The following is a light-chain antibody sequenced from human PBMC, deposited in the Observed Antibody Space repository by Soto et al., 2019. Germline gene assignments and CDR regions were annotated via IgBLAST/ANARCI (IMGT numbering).Light chain of an antibody. V-gene: IGKV3-15*01. CDR1: QSVSSN. CDR2: GAS. Sequence: TPSPATRSVSPGERATLSGRASQSVSSNLAWSQQKPGQAPSLLIYGASSRAAGTPDRFSGSGSGTEFTLTISSLQSEDFAVYYCQQRQSCLRTFGQGSKVDIK. CDR3: QQRQSCLRT. J-gene: IGKJ1*01.